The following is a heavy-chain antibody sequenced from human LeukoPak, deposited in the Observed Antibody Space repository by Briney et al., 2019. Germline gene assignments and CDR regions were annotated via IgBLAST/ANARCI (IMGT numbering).Heavy chain of an antibody. CDR1: GGSFSGYY. CDR3: ARGWVIQLWPRIPGFDP. CDR2: INHSGST. V-gene: IGHV4-34*01. J-gene: IGHJ5*02. Sequence: SETLSLTCAVYGGSFSGYYWSWIRQPPGKGLEWIGEINHSGSTNYNPSLTSRVTISVDTSKNQFSLKLSSVTAADTAVYYCARGWVIQLWPRIPGFDPWGQGTLVTVSS. D-gene: IGHD5-18*01.